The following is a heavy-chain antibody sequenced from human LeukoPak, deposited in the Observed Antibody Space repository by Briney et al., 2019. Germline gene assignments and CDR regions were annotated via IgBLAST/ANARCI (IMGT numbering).Heavy chain of an antibody. CDR3: ATYGSGSPLDGY. V-gene: IGHV3-66*01. CDR1: GSTVSINY. J-gene: IGHJ4*02. D-gene: IGHD3-10*01. Sequence: PGGSLGLSCAASGSTVSINYMAWVRQAPGKGLEWVSTIYSDVTTYYADSVKGRFTISRDNSKNTLYLHMNSLRVEDTAVYYCATYGSGSPLDGYWGQGTLVTVSS. CDR2: IYSDVTT.